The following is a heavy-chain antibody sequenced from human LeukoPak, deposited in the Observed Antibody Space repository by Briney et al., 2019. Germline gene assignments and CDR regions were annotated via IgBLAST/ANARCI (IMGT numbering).Heavy chain of an antibody. Sequence: GGSLRLSRAASGFTFSSYAMHWVRQAPGKGLEWVAVISYDGSNKYYADPVKGRFTISRDNSKNTLYLQMNSLRAEDTAVYYCARDRRYCSSTSCPVNWFDPWGQGTLVTVSS. CDR2: ISYDGSNK. CDR3: ARDRRYCSSTSCPVNWFDP. V-gene: IGHV3-30-3*01. J-gene: IGHJ5*02. D-gene: IGHD2-2*01. CDR1: GFTFSSYA.